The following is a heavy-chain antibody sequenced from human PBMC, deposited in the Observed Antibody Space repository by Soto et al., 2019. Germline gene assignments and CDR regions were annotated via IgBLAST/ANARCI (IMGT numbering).Heavy chain of an antibody. Sequence: SVKVSCKASGGTLSSYGLSWVHQAPGQGLEWMGGIIPDFGTPNYAQKFQGRVTITADESTSTAYMELSSLRSEDTAVYYCARSRGYLEWLLGYWGQGTLVTVSS. CDR1: GGTLSSYG. CDR3: ARSRGYLEWLLGY. J-gene: IGHJ4*02. D-gene: IGHD3-3*01. V-gene: IGHV1-69*13. CDR2: IIPDFGTP.